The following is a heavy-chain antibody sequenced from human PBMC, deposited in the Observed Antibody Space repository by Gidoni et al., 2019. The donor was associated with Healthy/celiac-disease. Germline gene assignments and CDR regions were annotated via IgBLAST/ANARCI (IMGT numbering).Heavy chain of an antibody. V-gene: IGHV1-8*01. D-gene: IGHD3-22*01. CDR3: ARGRITMIVVYYYGMDV. Sequence: QVQLVQSGAEVKKPGASVKVSCKASGYTFTSYDINWVRQATGQGLEWMGWMNPNSGNTGYAQKFQGRVTMTRNTSISTAYMELSSLRSEDTAVYYCARGRITMIVVYYYGMDVWGQGTTVTVSS. CDR1: GYTFTSYD. CDR2: MNPNSGNT. J-gene: IGHJ6*02.